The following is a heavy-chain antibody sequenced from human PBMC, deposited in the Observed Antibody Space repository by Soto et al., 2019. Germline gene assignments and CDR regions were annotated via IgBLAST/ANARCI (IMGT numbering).Heavy chain of an antibody. V-gene: IGHV4-30-4*01. D-gene: IGHD3-22*01. CDR3: ARDPTADSYDSPYFDI. CDR1: GGSISSGDYY. Sequence: QVQLQESGPGLVKPSQTLSLTCTVSGGSISSGDYYWSWIRQPPGKGLEWIGYIYYSGSTYYNPSLHSRATIPVDTSKNPFSLELSSVTAADPAVYYCARDPTADSYDSPYFDIWGRGTLVTVSS. CDR2: IYYSGST. J-gene: IGHJ2*01.